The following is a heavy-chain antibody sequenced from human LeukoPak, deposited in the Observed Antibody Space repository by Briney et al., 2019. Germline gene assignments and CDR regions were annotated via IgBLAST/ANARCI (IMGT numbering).Heavy chain of an antibody. CDR3: VKGFYVWGSYRYDSPFDY. V-gene: IGHV3-23*01. J-gene: IGHJ4*02. CDR2: ISGSGGST. CDR1: GFTFSSYA. Sequence: RPGGSLRLSCAASGFTFSSYAMSWVRQAPGKGLEWVSAISGSGGSTYYADSVKGRFTISRDNSKNTLYLQMNSLRAEDTAVYYCVKGFYVWGSYRYDSPFDYWGQGTLVTVSS. D-gene: IGHD3-16*02.